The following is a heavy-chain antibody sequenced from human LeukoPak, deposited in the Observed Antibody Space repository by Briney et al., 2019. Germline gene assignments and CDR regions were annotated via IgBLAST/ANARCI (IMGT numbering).Heavy chain of an antibody. V-gene: IGHV3-23*01. CDR1: GFTFSNYA. D-gene: IGHD3-22*01. Sequence: PGGSLRLSCAASGFTFSNYAMNWVRQAPGKGLEWVSTISDSGGSTYYADSVKGRFTISRDNSKNTLYLQMNSLRAEDTAVYYCARDIGGYYDSSGLDIWGQGTMVTVSS. CDR3: ARDIGGYYDSSGLDI. J-gene: IGHJ3*02. CDR2: ISDSGGST.